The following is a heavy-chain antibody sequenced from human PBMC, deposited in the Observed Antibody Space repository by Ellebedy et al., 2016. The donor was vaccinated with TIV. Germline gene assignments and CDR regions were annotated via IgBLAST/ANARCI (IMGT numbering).Heavy chain of an antibody. J-gene: IGHJ3*02. Sequence: GESLKISCTASGFNFGGHAMKWVRQAPGKGLEWVSSIGGSAYTTHYADSVEGRFTISRDNSRNTLYLQMNSLGGEDTALYFCAKDVRYTTGWGGALDIWGQGAMVTVSS. D-gene: IGHD6-19*01. V-gene: IGHV3-23*01. CDR2: IGGSAYTT. CDR1: GFNFGGHA. CDR3: AKDVRYTTGWGGALDI.